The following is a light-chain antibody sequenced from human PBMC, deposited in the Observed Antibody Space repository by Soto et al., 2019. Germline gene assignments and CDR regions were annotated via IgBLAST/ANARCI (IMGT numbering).Light chain of an antibody. CDR2: GAS. Sequence: EIVMTQSPATLSVSPGERATLSCRASQSVSNNLAWYQQKPGQAPRLLTYGASTRATGIPARFSGSGSGTEFTLTISSLLSEDFAVYYCQQYNNWPRTFGQGTKVEI. J-gene: IGKJ1*01. CDR3: QQYNNWPRT. V-gene: IGKV3-15*01. CDR1: QSVSNN.